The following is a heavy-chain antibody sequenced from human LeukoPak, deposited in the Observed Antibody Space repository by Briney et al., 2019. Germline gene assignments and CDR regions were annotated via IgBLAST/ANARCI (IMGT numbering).Heavy chain of an antibody. V-gene: IGHV3-7*01. CDR1: GFTFSSYW. CDR3: ARGRGPDYYDSSGYTGHAFDI. D-gene: IGHD3-22*01. J-gene: IGHJ3*02. Sequence: PGGSLRLSCAASGFTFSSYWMSWVRQAPGKGLEWVANIKQDGSEKYYVDSVKGRFTISRDNAKNSLYLQMNSLRAEDTAVYYCARGRGPDYYDSSGYTGHAFDIWGQGTMVTVSS. CDR2: IKQDGSEK.